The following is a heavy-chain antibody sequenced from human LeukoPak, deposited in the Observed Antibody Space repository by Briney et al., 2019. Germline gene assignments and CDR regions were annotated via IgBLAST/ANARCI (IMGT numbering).Heavy chain of an antibody. D-gene: IGHD3-22*01. CDR2: IYYSGST. CDR3: ARHYYDSSGYYYFDY. V-gene: IGHV4-59*08. J-gene: IGHJ4*02. CDR1: GGSISGYY. Sequence: PSETLSLTCTVSGGSISGYYWSWIRQPPGKGLEYIGYIYYSGSTDYNASLKSRITISVDTSKNQFSLKLSSVTAADTAVYYCARHYYDSSGYYYFDYWGQGTLVTVSS.